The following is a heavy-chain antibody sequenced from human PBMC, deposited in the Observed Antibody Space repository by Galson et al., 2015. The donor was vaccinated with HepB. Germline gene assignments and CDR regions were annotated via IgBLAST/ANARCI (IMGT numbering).Heavy chain of an antibody. Sequence: PALVKPKQTLTLTCTFSGFSVSTRGVAVGWIRQPPGKALEWLALIYWNDDKRYSPSLKSRLTITKDTSKNQVGLRMTNMDPVDTGTYYCAHQDLDYYDTSPYDHYGMDVWGQGTTVTVSS. J-gene: IGHJ6*02. D-gene: IGHD3-22*01. V-gene: IGHV2-5*01. CDR2: IYWNDDK. CDR1: GFSVSTRGVA. CDR3: AHQDLDYYDTSPYDHYGMDV.